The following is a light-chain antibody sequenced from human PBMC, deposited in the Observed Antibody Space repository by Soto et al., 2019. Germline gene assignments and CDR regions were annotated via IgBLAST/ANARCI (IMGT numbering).Light chain of an antibody. CDR3: QQRSHWPPT. Sequence: DIVLTQSPATLSLSPGERATLSCKASQSVFSYLAWYQQKPGQAPRLLIYDTSNRATGIPARFSGSGSGTDFTLTVSSLEPEDFAVYYCQQRSHWPPTFGGGTKVEIK. CDR1: QSVFSY. CDR2: DTS. V-gene: IGKV3-11*01. J-gene: IGKJ4*01.